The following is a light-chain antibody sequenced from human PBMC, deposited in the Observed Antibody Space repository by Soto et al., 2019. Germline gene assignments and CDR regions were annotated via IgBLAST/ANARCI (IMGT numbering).Light chain of an antibody. CDR1: QNINNW. CDR2: EAS. CDR3: QQYNSYSWT. V-gene: IGKV1-5*03. J-gene: IGKJ1*01. Sequence: DIQMTPSPSTLSAPVVDRVTITCRASQNINNWLAWYQQKPGKAPNLLIYEASSLESGVPSRFGGSRSGTEFTLTISSLQPEDFATYYCQQYNSYSWTFGQGTKVDIK.